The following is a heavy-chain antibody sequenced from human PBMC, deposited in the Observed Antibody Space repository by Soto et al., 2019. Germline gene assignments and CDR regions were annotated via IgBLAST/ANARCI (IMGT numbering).Heavy chain of an antibody. CDR1: GGSISSSSYY. CDR3: ARHVQDYDFWSGSRDYGMDV. V-gene: IGHV4-39*01. D-gene: IGHD3-3*01. CDR2: IYYSGST. J-gene: IGHJ6*02. Sequence: SETLSLTCTVSGGSISSSSYYWGWIRQPPGKGLEWIGSIYYSGSTYYNPSLKSRVTISVDTSKNQFSLKLSSVTAADTAVYYCARHVQDYDFWSGSRDYGMDVCGQGTTVTVSS.